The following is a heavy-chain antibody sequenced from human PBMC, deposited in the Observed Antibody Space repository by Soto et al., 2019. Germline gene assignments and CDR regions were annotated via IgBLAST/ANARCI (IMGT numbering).Heavy chain of an antibody. Sequence: ASVKVSCKASGYTFTSYDINWVRQATGQGLESMGWMKPNSGNTGYAQKFQGRVTMTRNTSISTAYMELSSLRSEDTAVYYCARQTDYGDYVSYFQHWGQGTLVTVSS. CDR3: ARQTDYGDYVSYFQH. V-gene: IGHV1-8*01. CDR1: GYTFTSYD. J-gene: IGHJ1*01. CDR2: MKPNSGNT. D-gene: IGHD4-17*01.